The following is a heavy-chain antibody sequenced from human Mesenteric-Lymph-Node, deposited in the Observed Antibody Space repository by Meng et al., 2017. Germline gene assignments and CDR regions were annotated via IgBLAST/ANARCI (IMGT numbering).Heavy chain of an antibody. D-gene: IGHD6-19*01. CDR1: GYTFTSYG. Sequence: QVQLGQSGTEVKKPGASVKVSCKASGYTFTSYGINWVRQAPGQGLEWMGWISAYTDNTNYAQKLQGRVTLTIDTSTSTAYMEMRSLRSDDTAVYYCATMNSGWYMVYWGQGTLVTVSS. CDR3: ATMNSGWYMVY. V-gene: IGHV1-18*01. J-gene: IGHJ4*02. CDR2: ISAYTDNT.